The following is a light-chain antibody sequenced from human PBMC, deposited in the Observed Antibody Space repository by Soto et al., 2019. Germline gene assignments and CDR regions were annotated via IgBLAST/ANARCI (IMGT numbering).Light chain of an antibody. V-gene: IGLV2-14*03. Sequence: QSVLTQPASVYDSPGQSITISCTGTSSDVGGSNFVSWYQQHPGKPPTLIIYYVANRPSGVSNRFSGSKSGSTASLIISRLQTEDEADYYCVSYTSSTTYVFGTGTKLTVL. CDR1: SSDVGGSNF. CDR3: VSYTSSTTYV. CDR2: YVA. J-gene: IGLJ1*01.